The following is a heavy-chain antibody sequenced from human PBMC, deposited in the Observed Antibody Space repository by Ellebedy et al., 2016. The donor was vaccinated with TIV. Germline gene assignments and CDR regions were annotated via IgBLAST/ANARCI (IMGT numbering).Heavy chain of an antibody. CDR1: GYTFTSYD. V-gene: IGHV1-8*01. CDR3: ARDTTMVRGGILYNWFDP. Sequence: ASVKVSXXASGYTFTSYDINWVRQATGQGLEWMGWMNPNSGNTGYAQKFQGRVTMTRNTSISTAYMELSRLRSDDTAVYYCARDTTMVRGGILYNWFDPWGQGTLVTVSS. D-gene: IGHD3-10*01. J-gene: IGHJ5*02. CDR2: MNPNSGNT.